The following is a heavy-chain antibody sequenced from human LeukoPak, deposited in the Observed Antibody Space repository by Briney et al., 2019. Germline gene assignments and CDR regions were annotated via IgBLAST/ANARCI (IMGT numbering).Heavy chain of an antibody. CDR1: GGSISSYY. Sequence: SETLSLTCTVSGGSISSYYWSWIRQPPGKGLEWIGYIYYSGSTNYNPSLKSRVTISVDTSKNQFSLKLSSVTAADTAVYYCAGGDYKAGPFDYWGQGTLVTVSP. CDR3: AGGDYKAGPFDY. CDR2: IYYSGST. V-gene: IGHV4-59*08. D-gene: IGHD4-17*01. J-gene: IGHJ4*02.